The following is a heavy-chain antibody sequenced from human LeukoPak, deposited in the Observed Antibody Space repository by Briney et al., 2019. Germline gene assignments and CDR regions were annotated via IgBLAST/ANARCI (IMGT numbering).Heavy chain of an antibody. Sequence: GESLKISCKGSGYSFTSYWIGWVRQMPGKGLEWMGIIYPGDSDTRYSLSFQGQVTISADKSISTAYLQWSSLKASDTAMYYCARHPIVGATPHWFDPWGQGTLVTVSS. V-gene: IGHV5-51*01. CDR2: IYPGDSDT. J-gene: IGHJ5*02. D-gene: IGHD1-26*01. CDR1: GYSFTSYW. CDR3: ARHPIVGATPHWFDP.